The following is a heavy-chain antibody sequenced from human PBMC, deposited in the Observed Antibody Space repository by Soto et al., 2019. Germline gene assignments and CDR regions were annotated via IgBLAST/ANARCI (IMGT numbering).Heavy chain of an antibody. CDR2: INPNSGGT. D-gene: IGHD6-19*01. J-gene: IGHJ6*02. V-gene: IGHV1-2*04. Sequence: ASVKVSCKASGYTFTSYDINWVRQAPGQGLEWMGWINPNSGGTNYAQKFQGWVTMTRDTSISTAYMELSRLRSDDTAVYYCARVVGGWYGMDVWGQGTTVTVSS. CDR1: GYTFTSYD. CDR3: ARVVGGWYGMDV.